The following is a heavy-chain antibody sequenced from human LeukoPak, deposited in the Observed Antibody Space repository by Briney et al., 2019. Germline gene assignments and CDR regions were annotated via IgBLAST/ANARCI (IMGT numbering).Heavy chain of an antibody. V-gene: IGHV1-8*01. CDR1: GYTFTSYD. D-gene: IGHD3-10*01. J-gene: IGHJ6*03. CDR2: MNPNSGNT. CDR3: ARGKSGWFGELFFDYMDV. Sequence: ASVKVSCKASGYTFTSYDINWVRQATGQGLEWMGWMNPNSGNTGYAQKFQGRVTMTRNTSISTAYMELSSLRSEDTAVYYCARGKSGWFGELFFDYMDVWGKGTTVTISS.